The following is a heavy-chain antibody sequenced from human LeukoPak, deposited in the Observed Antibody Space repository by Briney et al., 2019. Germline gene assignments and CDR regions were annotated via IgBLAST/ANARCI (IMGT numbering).Heavy chain of an antibody. CDR1: GYTFTGYY. CDR2: INPNSGGT. CDR3: ATGSIVEATRIDY. V-gene: IGHV1-2*02. J-gene: IGHJ4*02. Sequence: ASVKVSCKASGYTFTGYYMHWVRQAPGQGLEWMGWINPNSGGTNYAQKFQGRVTMTEDTSTDTAYMELSSLRSEDTAVYYCATGSIVEATRIDYWGQGTLVTVSS. D-gene: IGHD1-26*01.